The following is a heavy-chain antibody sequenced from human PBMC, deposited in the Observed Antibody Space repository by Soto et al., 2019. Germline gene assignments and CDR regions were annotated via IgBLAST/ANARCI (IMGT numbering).Heavy chain of an antibody. CDR3: AKDREPLLYDYVWGSPSPGDY. V-gene: IGHV3-30*18. Sequence: GGSLRLSCAASGFTFSSYGMHWVRQAPGKGLEWVAVISYDGSNKYYADSVKGRFTISRDNSKNTLYLQMNSLRAEDTAVYYCAKDREPLLYDYVWGSPSPGDYWGQGTLVTVSS. CDR2: ISYDGSNK. CDR1: GFTFSSYG. D-gene: IGHD3-16*01. J-gene: IGHJ4*02.